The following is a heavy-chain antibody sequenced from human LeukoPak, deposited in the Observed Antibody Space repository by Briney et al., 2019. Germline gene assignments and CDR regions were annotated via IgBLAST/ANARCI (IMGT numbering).Heavy chain of an antibody. D-gene: IGHD6-13*01. V-gene: IGHV5-51*01. Sequence: GESLQISCKGSGYTFTNYWIGWVRQMPGKGLEWMGIIYPGDSETRYSPSFQGQVTMSADKSISTAYLQWTSLKASDTAIYYCARGDSSAWYEYWGQGTLVTVSS. J-gene: IGHJ4*02. CDR2: IYPGDSET. CDR3: ARGDSSAWYEY. CDR1: GYTFTNYW.